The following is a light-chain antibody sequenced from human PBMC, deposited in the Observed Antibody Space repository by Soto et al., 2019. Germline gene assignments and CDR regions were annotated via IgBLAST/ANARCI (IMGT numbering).Light chain of an antibody. CDR3: QQAGIFPPV. J-gene: IGKJ4*01. CDR2: AAS. Sequence: DIQMTQSPSSVSASVGDRVTVTCRASQGVAASLAWYQQKPQKAPKLLIYAASRVQRGVPSRFSGSGSGTDFTLTITSLQPEDFATYYCQQAGIFPPVFGGGTKVEI. CDR1: QGVAAS. V-gene: IGKV1-12*01.